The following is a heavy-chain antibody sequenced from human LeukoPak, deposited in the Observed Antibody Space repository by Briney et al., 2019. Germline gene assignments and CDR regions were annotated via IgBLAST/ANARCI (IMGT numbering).Heavy chain of an antibody. D-gene: IGHD4-17*01. CDR2: IYYSGST. J-gene: IGHJ4*02. V-gene: IGHV4-39*07. CDR1: GDSISSSSSY. CDR3: ARSALTTVTPPDY. Sequence: PSETLSLTCTVSGDSISSSSSYWGWIRQPPGEGLEWIGSIYYSGSTYYNTSLKSRVTISVDTSKNQFSLKLSSVTAADTAVYYCARSALTTVTPPDYWGQGTLVTVSS.